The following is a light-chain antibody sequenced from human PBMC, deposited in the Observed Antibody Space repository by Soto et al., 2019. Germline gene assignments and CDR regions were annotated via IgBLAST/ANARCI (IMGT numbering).Light chain of an antibody. CDR2: LGS. CDR1: QSLLYSNGYNY. Sequence: DIVVTQSPLSLPVAPGEPASISCRSSQSLLYSNGYNYLDWYVQKPGQSPQLLIYLGSNRASGVPDRFSGSGSGTEFTLRNSRGEAEDGGVYFCMQPLQTPLTFGGGTKVEIK. J-gene: IGKJ4*01. CDR3: MQPLQTPLT. V-gene: IGKV2-28*01.